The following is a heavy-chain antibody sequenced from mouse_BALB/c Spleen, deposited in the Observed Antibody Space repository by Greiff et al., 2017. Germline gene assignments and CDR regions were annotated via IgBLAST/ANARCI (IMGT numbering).Heavy chain of an antibody. CDR3: TRRGYRYAMDY. V-gene: IGHV1-69*02. CDR2: IYPSDSYT. J-gene: IGHJ4*01. Sequence: QVQLQQPGAELVRPGASVKLSCKASGYTFTSYWINWVKQRPGQGLEWIGNIYPSDSYTNYNQKFKDKATLTVDKSSSTAYMQLSSPTSEDSAVYYCTRRGYRYAMDYWGQGTSVTVSS. D-gene: IGHD2-14*01. CDR1: GYTFTSYW.